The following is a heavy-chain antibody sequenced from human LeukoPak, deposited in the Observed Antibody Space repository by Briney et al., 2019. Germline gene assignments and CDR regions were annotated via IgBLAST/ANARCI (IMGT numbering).Heavy chain of an antibody. CDR2: ISGSGVGT. Sequence: GGSLRLSCAGSGFIFRNYAMSWVRQAPGMGLEWVSAISGSGVGTNYADSVKGRFTVSRDNSKNTLYLQMNSLRAEDTAVYYCAKNGRDDHDKYFFDFWGQGTQVTVSS. J-gene: IGHJ4*02. CDR3: AKNGRDDHDKYFFDF. V-gene: IGHV3-23*01. D-gene: IGHD3-9*01. CDR1: GFIFRNYA.